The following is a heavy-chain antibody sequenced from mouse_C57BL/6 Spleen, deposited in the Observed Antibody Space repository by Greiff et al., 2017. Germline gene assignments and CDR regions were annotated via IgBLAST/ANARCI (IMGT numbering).Heavy chain of an antibody. D-gene: IGHD2-12*01. J-gene: IGHJ3*01. CDR1: GYTFTSYW. V-gene: IGHV1-64*01. Sequence: QVQLQQPGAGLVKPGASVNLSCKASGYTFTSYWMHWVQQTPGQGLEWVGMIHTNGGSTNYNENVKSKATLTIDKSSSTAYLQLSSLTSEDSAVYYCALIYYCYCTFSWFAYWGQGTLVTVSA. CDR2: IHTNGGST. CDR3: ALIYYCYCTFSWFAY.